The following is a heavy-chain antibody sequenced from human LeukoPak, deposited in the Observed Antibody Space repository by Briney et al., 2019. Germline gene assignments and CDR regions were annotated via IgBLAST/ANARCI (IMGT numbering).Heavy chain of an antibody. V-gene: IGHV1-2*02. CDR1: GYTFTNYY. D-gene: IGHD3-9*01. CDR2: INPNSGGT. J-gene: IGHJ3*02. Sequence: ASVKVSCKASGYTFTNYYMHWVRQAPGQGLEWMGWINPNSGGTNYAQKFQGRVTMTRDTSISTAYMELSRLRSDDTAVYYCAGPYYDILTGYRSDAFDIWGQGTMVTVSS. CDR3: AGPYYDILTGYRSDAFDI.